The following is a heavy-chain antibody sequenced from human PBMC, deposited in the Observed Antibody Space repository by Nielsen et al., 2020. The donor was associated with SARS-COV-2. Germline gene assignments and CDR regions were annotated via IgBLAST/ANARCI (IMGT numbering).Heavy chain of an antibody. CDR2: IYPGDSDT. V-gene: IGHV5-51*01. CDR1: GYSFTSYW. J-gene: IGHJ3*02. CDR3: ARQGCGGDCYTDAFDI. Sequence: GESLKISCKGSGYSFTSYWIGWVRQMPGKGLEWMGIIYPGDSDTRYSPSFQGQVTISADKSISTAYLQWSSLKAPDTAMYYCARQGCGGDCYTDAFDIWGQGTMVTVSS. D-gene: IGHD2-21*02.